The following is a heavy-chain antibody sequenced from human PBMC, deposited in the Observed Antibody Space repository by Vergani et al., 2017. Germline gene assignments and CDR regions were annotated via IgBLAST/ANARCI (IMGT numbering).Heavy chain of an antibody. CDR2: IHASGTK. J-gene: IGHJ4*02. CDR3: ARLAYCGGDCYPFDY. CDR1: GASITSGSFY. D-gene: IGHD2-21*02. Sequence: QVHLNEAGPGLVKPSQTLSLTCTVSGASITSGSFYWSWIRQPAGKGLEWIGRIHASGTKNYNPSLRSRVTLSVDTSKNQFSLKLSSVTAADTAVYYCARLAYCGGDCYPFDYWGQGTLVTVSS. V-gene: IGHV4-61*02.